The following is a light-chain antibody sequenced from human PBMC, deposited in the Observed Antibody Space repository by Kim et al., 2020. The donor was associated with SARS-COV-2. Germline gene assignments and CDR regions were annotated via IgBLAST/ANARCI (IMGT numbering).Light chain of an antibody. CDR3: QQYGSSLYT. CDR2: AAS. CDR1: QSVSNNF. V-gene: IGKV3-20*01. Sequence: LSPGERATLSCRASQSVSNNFLAWYQQKPGQAPRILIYAASTRASGIPYRFSGGGSGTDFTLTISRLEPEDFAVYYCQQYGSSLYTFGPGTKLEI. J-gene: IGKJ2*01.